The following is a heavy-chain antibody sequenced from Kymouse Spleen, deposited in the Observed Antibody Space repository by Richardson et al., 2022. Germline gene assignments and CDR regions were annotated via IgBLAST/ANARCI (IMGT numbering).Heavy chain of an antibody. D-gene: IGHD3-10*01. V-gene: IGHV4-39*01. Sequence: QLQLQESGPGLVKPSETLSLTCTVSGGSISSSSYYWGWIRQPPGKGLEWIGSIYYSGSTYYNPSLKSRVTISVDTSKNQFSLKLSSVTAADTAVYYCARLAMVRGVSHYYYYGMDVWGQGTTVTVSS. CDR1: GGSISSSSYY. J-gene: IGHJ6*02. CDR3: ARLAMVRGVSHYYYYGMDV. CDR2: IYYSGST.